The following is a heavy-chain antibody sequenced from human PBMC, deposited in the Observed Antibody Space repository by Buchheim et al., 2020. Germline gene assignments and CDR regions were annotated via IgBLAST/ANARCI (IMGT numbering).Heavy chain of an antibody. D-gene: IGHD3-10*01. CDR3: ARSDPITMVRGVILYGMDV. V-gene: IGHV4-59*01. CDR1: GGSISSYY. CDR2: IYYSGST. J-gene: IGHJ6*02. Sequence: QVQLQESGPGLVKPSETLSLTCTVSGGSISSYYWSWIRQPPGKGLEWIGYIYYSGSTNYNPSLKSRVTISVDTSKHQFPLKLSSVTAADTAVYYCARSDPITMVRGVILYGMDVWGQGTT.